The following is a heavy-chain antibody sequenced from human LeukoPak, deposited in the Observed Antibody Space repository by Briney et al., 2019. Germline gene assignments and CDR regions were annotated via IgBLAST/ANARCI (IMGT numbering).Heavy chain of an antibody. CDR2: IYTSGST. D-gene: IGHD3-22*01. Sequence: SQTLSLTCTVSGGSIRSGGYYWSWIRQPAGKGLEWIGRIYTSGSTNYHPSLKSRVTISVDTSKNQFSLKLSSVTAADTAVYYCARDPAYYYESGGSSFDYWGQGTLVTVSS. CDR1: GGSIRSGGYY. J-gene: IGHJ4*02. CDR3: ARDPAYYYESGGSSFDY. V-gene: IGHV4-61*02.